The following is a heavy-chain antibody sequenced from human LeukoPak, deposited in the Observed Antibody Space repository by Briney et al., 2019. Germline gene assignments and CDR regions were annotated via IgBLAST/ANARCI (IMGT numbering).Heavy chain of an antibody. CDR1: GGTFNSYA. Sequence: ASVKVSCKASGGTFNSYAISWVRQAPGQGLEWMGGIIPIFGTANYAQKFQGRVTITADESTSTAYMELSSLRSEDTAVYYCASQTTVTPVDYWGQGTLVTVSS. CDR3: ASQTTVTPVDY. J-gene: IGHJ4*02. CDR2: IIPIFGTA. D-gene: IGHD4-11*01. V-gene: IGHV1-69*01.